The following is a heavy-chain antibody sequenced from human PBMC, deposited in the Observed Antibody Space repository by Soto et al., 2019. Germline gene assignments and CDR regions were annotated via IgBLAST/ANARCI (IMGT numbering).Heavy chain of an antibody. J-gene: IGHJ5*02. D-gene: IGHD3-16*01. V-gene: IGHV4-59*01. CDR1: GGSISSYY. Sequence: PSETLSLTCTVSGGSISSYYWSWIRQPPGKGLEWIGYIYYSGSTNYNPSLKSRVTISVDTSKNQFSLKLSSVTAADTAVYYCARGGSMITLDPWGQGTLVTVSS. CDR3: ARGGSMITLDP. CDR2: IYYSGST.